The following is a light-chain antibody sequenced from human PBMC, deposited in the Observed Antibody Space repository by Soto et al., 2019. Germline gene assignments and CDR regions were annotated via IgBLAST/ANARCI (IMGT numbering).Light chain of an antibody. J-gene: IGKJ2*01. CDR3: QHYHSYPLT. CDR1: QSISFW. V-gene: IGKV1-5*03. Sequence: DIQMTQSPSTLSASVGDRVTITCRASQSISFWLAWYQQKPGKAPNLLIYKASTLESGVPSRFSGSGSGTEFTLTISSLQPDDFASYYCQHYHSYPLTFGQGTKVEIK. CDR2: KAS.